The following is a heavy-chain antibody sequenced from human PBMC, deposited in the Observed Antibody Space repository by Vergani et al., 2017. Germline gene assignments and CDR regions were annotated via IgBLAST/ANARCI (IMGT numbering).Heavy chain of an antibody. V-gene: IGHV4-34*11. J-gene: IGHJ6*03. Sequence: QVQLQQWGAGLLKPSETLSLTCAVYGGSFSGYYWSWIRQPPGKGLEWIGYIYYSGSTNYNPSLKSRVTISVDTSKNQFSLKLSSVTAADTAVYYCARVSYDSSGFYYYYMDVWGKGTTVTVSS. CDR2: IYYSGST. D-gene: IGHD3-22*01. CDR3: ARVSYDSSGFYYYYMDV. CDR1: GGSFSGYY.